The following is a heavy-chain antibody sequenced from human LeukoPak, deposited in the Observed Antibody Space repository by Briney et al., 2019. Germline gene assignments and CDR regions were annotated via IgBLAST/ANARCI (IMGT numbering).Heavy chain of an antibody. CDR1: GFTFTSYA. V-gene: IGHV3-23*01. D-gene: IGHD2-21*01. Sequence: GGSLRLSCAASGFTFTSYAMTWVRQAPGKGLEWVSGISGSGARTFYGDSVKGRFTISRDNSKNTLDLQMNSLRAEDTGTYYCAKADCGGECYYVMAVWGQGTTVTVSS. J-gene: IGHJ6*02. CDR2: ISGSGART. CDR3: AKADCGGECYYVMAV.